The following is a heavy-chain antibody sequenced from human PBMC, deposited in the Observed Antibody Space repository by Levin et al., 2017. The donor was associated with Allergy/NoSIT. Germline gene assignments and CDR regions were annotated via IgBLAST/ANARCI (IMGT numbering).Heavy chain of an antibody. V-gene: IGHV4-59*01. CDR2: VFSSGTI. Sequence: SETLSLTCTVSGGSINGYYWSWIRQPPGKGLEWIGYVFSSGTINYKPSLYSRVTISVDTSKNQFSLELHPVTAADTAVYYCARGTETVHYFDYWGQGTLVTVSS. D-gene: IGHD1-1*01. CDR1: GGSINGYY. CDR3: ARGTETVHYFDY. J-gene: IGHJ4*02.